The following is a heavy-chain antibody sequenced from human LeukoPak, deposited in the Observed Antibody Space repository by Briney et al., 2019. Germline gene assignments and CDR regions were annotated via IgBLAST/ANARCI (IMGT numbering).Heavy chain of an antibody. CDR1: GFTFSNYA. CDR2: ISGSGDNT. J-gene: IGHJ4*02. CDR3: AKDFGWRYYYEAGGRGYFDY. Sequence: GGSLRLSCAASGFTFSNYAMSWVRQAPGKGLEWVSAISGSGDNTYYADSVKGRFTVSRDNSKNTLYVQMKSLRAEDTAVYYCAKDFGWRYYYEAGGRGYFDYWGQGTLVTVSS. D-gene: IGHD3-22*01. V-gene: IGHV3-23*01.